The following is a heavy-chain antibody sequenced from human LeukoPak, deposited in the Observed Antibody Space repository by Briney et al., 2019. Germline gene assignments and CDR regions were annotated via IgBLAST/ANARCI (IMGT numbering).Heavy chain of an antibody. CDR1: GGSISSYY. CDR3: ARGGYKYDSSGYYYESAFDI. J-gene: IGHJ3*02. D-gene: IGHD3-22*01. V-gene: IGHV4-4*07. Sequence: PSETLSLTCTVSGGSISSYYWSWIRQPAGKGLEWIGRIYTSGSTNYNPSLKSRVTMSVDTSKNQFSLKLSSVTAADTAVYYCARGGYKYDSSGYYYESAFDIWGQGTMVTVSS. CDR2: IYTSGST.